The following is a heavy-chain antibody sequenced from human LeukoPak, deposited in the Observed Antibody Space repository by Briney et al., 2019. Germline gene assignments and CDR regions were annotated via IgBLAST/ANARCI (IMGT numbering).Heavy chain of an antibody. J-gene: IGHJ6*03. D-gene: IGHD2-21*01. Sequence: SETLSLTCTVSGGSISSGNYYWSWIRQPAGKGLEWIGYIYYSGSTNYNPSLKSRVTISVDTSKNQFSLKLSSVTAADTAVYYCARELPYYYYMDVWGKGTTVTVSS. CDR1: GGSISSGNYY. V-gene: IGHV4-61*10. CDR2: IYYSGST. CDR3: ARELPYYYYMDV.